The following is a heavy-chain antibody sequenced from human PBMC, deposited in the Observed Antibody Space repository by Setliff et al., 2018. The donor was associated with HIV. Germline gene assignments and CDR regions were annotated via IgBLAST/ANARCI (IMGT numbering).Heavy chain of an antibody. CDR3: ARGYSSSWYDS. J-gene: IGHJ5*01. V-gene: IGHV4-4*08. D-gene: IGHD6-13*01. CDR1: GDSISSSYY. CDR2: IYTSGST. Sequence: SETLSLTCTVSGDSISSSYYWTWIRQPPGKGLEWIGYIYTSGSTNYNPSLKNRVTISVDTSKNQFSLRRSSVTAADTAVYYCARGYSSSWYDSWGQGTLVTVSS.